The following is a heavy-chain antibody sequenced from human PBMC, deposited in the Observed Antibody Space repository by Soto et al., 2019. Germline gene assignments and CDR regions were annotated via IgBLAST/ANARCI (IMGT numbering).Heavy chain of an antibody. D-gene: IGHD6-13*01. J-gene: IGHJ4*02. CDR2: ISGSGTT. CDR1: GYTFNSHE. V-gene: IGHV3-48*03. CDR3: ARGGIH. Sequence: EVKLVESGGGSGQPGGSLRLSCVASGYTFNSHEMNWIRQTPGKWLEWISSISGSGTTKYADSVKGLFTISRDNAHKSIYLEMNSLRVEDTGVYYCARGGIHWGQGAMVTVSS.